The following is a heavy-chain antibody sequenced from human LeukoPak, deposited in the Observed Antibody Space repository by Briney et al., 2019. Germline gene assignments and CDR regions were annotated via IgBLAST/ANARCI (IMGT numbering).Heavy chain of an antibody. CDR1: GGSISGYF. J-gene: IGHJ4*02. Sequence: PSETLSLTCTVSGGSISGYFWSWIRQPPGKGLEWLGYVYSDETTNYSPSLRSRITISIDTSKNHFSLNLRSVTAADTAVYYCARNGIHGYSGLDFWGQGTLVTVSS. CDR2: VYSDETT. D-gene: IGHD5-12*01. V-gene: IGHV4-59*08. CDR3: ARNGIHGYSGLDF.